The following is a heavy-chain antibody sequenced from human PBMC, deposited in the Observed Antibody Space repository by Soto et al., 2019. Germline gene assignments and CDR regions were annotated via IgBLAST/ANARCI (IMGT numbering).Heavy chain of an antibody. CDR1: GYTFTSYY. CDR2: INPSGGST. Sequence: ASVKVSCKASGYTFTSYYMHWVRRAPGQGLEWMGIINPSGGSTSYAQKFQGRVTMTRDTSTSTVYMELSSLRSEDTAVYYCARHGRSPSRSGWYYFDYWGQGTLATVSS. J-gene: IGHJ4*02. D-gene: IGHD6-19*01. V-gene: IGHV1-46*01. CDR3: ARHGRSPSRSGWYYFDY.